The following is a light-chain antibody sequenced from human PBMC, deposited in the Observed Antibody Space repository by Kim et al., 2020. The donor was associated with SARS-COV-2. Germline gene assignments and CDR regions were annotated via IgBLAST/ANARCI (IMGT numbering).Light chain of an antibody. CDR1: QSVNSRY. Sequence: EIVLTQSPGTLSLSPGERATLSCRASQSVNSRYLAWYQVKPGQAPNLLIFGASSWATGVPDRFSGSGSGTDFTHTISSLEPEDFAVYYCQQYGTLPYTCGQGTKLEI. CDR2: GAS. J-gene: IGKJ2*01. V-gene: IGKV3-20*01. CDR3: QQYGTLPYT.